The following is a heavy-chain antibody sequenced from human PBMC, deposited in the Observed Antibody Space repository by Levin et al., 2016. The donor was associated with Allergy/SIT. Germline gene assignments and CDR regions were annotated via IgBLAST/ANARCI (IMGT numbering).Heavy chain of an antibody. Sequence: GGSLRLSCAASGFTFSSYGIHWVRQAPGKGLEWVAVISYHGSKKYYADSVKGRFTISRDNSKNTLYLQMDSLRAEDTAVYYCAKEYCSGDCYSDYFDYWGQGTLVTVSS. CDR1: GFTFSSYG. V-gene: IGHV3-30*18. CDR3: AKEYCSGDCYSDYFDY. CDR2: ISYHGSKK. J-gene: IGHJ4*02. D-gene: IGHD2-21*02.